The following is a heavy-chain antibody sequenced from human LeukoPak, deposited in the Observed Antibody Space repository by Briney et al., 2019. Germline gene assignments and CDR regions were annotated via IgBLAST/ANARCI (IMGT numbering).Heavy chain of an antibody. CDR3: ARDPPEGGSATFDI. Sequence: PGGSLRLSCAASGFTFSSYSMNWVRQAPGKGLEWVSSISSSSSSYIYYADSVKGRFTISRDNAKNSLYLQMNSLRAEDTAVYYCARDPPEGGSATFDIWGQGTMVTVSS. V-gene: IGHV3-21*01. CDR1: GFTFSSYS. D-gene: IGHD6-25*01. CDR2: ISSSSSSYI. J-gene: IGHJ3*02.